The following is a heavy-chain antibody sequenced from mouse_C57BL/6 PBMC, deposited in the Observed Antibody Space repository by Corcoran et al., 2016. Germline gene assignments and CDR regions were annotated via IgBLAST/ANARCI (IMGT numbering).Heavy chain of an antibody. CDR1: GYTFTTYG. CDR2: INTYSGVP. J-gene: IGHJ3*01. Sequence: QIQLVQSGPELKKPGETVKISCKASGYTFTTYGMSWVKQAPGKGLKWMGWINTYSGVPTYADDFKGRFAFSLETSASTAYLQINNLKNEDTATYFCARGGLRPLFAYWGQGTLVTFSA. D-gene: IGHD2-4*01. CDR3: ARGGLRPLFAY. V-gene: IGHV9-3*01.